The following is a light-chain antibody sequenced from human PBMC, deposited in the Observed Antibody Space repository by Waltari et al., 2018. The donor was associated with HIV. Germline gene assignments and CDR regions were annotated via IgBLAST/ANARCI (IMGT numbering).Light chain of an antibody. CDR2: DVK. CDR3: CSYTSGSTHV. Sequence: QSALPQPASLSGSPGQSITISCSGFRSDIGDYNYVSWYQQNQGKVPKLIIYDVKYRPSGVSNRFSGSKSNSAAFLNISGLQTEDEAVYHCCSYTSGSTHVFGTGTEVTVL. CDR1: RSDIGDYNY. V-gene: IGLV2-14*03. J-gene: IGLJ1*01.